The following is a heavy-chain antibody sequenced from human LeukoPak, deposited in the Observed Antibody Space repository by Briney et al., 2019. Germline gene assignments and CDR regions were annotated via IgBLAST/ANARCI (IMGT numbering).Heavy chain of an antibody. CDR2: INAGNGNT. V-gene: IGHV1-3*01. J-gene: IGHJ4*02. CDR1: GYTFTGYH. CDR3: ARMAYDFWSGYYWFDY. Sequence: ASVKVSCKASGYTFTGYHMHWVRQAPGQRLEWMGWINAGNGNTKYSQKFQGRVTITRDTSASTAYMELSSLRSEDTAVYYCARMAYDFWSGYYWFDYWGQGTLVTVSS. D-gene: IGHD3-3*01.